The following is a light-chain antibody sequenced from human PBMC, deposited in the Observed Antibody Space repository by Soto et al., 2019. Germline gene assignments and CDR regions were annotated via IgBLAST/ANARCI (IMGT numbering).Light chain of an antibody. CDR3: QSRDTSLNILHVV. CDR1: SSNMGAGYD. Sequence: QSVLTQPPSVSGAPGQRVTISCTGTSSNMGAGYDVHWYQFLPGVAPKLLIFANSHRPSGVPDRFSGSKSGTSASLAITGLKPEDEAEYFCQSRDTSLNILHVVFGGGTKVTVL. CDR2: ANS. V-gene: IGLV1-40*01. J-gene: IGLJ3*02.